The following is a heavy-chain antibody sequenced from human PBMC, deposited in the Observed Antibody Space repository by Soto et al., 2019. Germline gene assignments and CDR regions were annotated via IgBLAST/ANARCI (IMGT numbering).Heavy chain of an antibody. V-gene: IGHV4-61*01. CDR2: IYYSGST. Sequence: SETLSLTCTVSGGSVSSGSYYWSWIRQPQGKGLEWIGYIYYSGSTNYNPSLKSRVTISVDTSKNQFSLKLSSVTAADTAVYYCARLAGESGYSLDFDYWGQGTLVTVSS. J-gene: IGHJ4*02. D-gene: IGHD3-3*01. CDR1: GGSVSSGSYY. CDR3: ARLAGESGYSLDFDY.